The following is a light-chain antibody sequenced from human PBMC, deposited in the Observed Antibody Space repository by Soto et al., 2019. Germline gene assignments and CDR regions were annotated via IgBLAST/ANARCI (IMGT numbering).Light chain of an antibody. CDR2: DAS. CDR1: QSVSSY. V-gene: IGKV3-11*01. CDR3: QQSYSTPLT. J-gene: IGKJ4*01. Sequence: EIVLTQSPATLSLSPGERATLSCWASQSVSSYLAWYQHKPGQAPRLLIYDASNRATGIPARFSGSGSGTDFTLTISSLQPEDFATYYCQQSYSTPLTFGGGTKVDIK.